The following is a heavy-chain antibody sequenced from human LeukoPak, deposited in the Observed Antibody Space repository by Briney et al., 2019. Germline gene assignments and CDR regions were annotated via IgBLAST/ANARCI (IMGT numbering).Heavy chain of an antibody. D-gene: IGHD1-26*01. CDR1: GFGFSNYA. J-gene: IGHJ4*02. Sequence: GTSLRLSCAASGFGFSNYAMHWVRQAPGKGLEWVGVISYDGSNQYYADSVRGRFTISRDNSKNTLYLQMNTLKVEDTAVYYCAKDYRYSGSYEFDYWGQGTLVTVSS. V-gene: IGHV3-30*18. CDR2: ISYDGSNQ. CDR3: AKDYRYSGSYEFDY.